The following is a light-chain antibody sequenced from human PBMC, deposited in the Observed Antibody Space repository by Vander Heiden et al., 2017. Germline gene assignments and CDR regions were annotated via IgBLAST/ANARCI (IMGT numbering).Light chain of an antibody. CDR2: SNN. Sequence: QSVLTQPPSASGTPGQRVTISCSGSSSNIGSNTVNWYQQRPGTAPKLLIYSNNQRPSGVPDRFSGSKSGTSASLAISGLQSEDEADYYCAAWDDSLNGSLFGGGTKLTVL. J-gene: IGLJ2*01. CDR3: AAWDDSLNGSL. V-gene: IGLV1-44*01. CDR1: SSNIGSNT.